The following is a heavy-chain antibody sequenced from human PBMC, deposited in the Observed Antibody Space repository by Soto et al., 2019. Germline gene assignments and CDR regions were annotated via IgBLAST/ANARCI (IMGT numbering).Heavy chain of an antibody. J-gene: IGHJ4*02. V-gene: IGHV3-9*01. CDR2: ISWNSGSI. D-gene: IGHD3-10*01. CDR3: AKDGGITMVRGVITNSSGFDF. CDR1: GFTFDDYA. Sequence: EVQLVESGGGLVQPGRSLRLSCAASGFTFDDYAMHWVRQAPGKGLEWVSGISWNSGSIGYADSVKGRFTISRDNAKNSLYLQRNRLRAEDTALYYCAKDGGITMVRGVITNSSGFDFWGQGTLVTVSS.